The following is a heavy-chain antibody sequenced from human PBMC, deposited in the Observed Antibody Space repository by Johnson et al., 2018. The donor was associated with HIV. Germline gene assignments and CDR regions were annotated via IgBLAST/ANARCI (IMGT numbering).Heavy chain of an antibody. J-gene: IGHJ3*02. CDR2: ISYDGSYK. D-gene: IGHD3-22*01. V-gene: IGHV3-30-3*01. Sequence: QVQLVESGGGVVQPGRSLRLSCAASGFTFSSYAMHWVRQAPGKGLEWVAVISYDGSYKYYADSVKGRFTISRDNSKNTLYLQMNSLGAEDTAVYYCASEGITMIVVVIKGALDSWGQGTMVTVSS. CDR3: ASEGITMIVVVIKGALDS. CDR1: GFTFSSYA.